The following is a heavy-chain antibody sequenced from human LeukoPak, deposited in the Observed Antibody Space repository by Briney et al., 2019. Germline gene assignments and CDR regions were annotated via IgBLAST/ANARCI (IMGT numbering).Heavy chain of an antibody. J-gene: IGHJ5*02. V-gene: IGHV4-31*11. CDR3: ARGVDSARSWFDP. CDR2: IYYSGST. CDR1: GGSFSAYY. D-gene: IGHD5-18*01. Sequence: SETLSLTCAVYGGSFSAYYWSWIRQLPGKGLEWIGYIYYSGSTYYNPSLKSRVTTSVDTSKNQFSLKLSSVTAADTAVYYCARGVDSARSWFDPWGQGTLVTVSS.